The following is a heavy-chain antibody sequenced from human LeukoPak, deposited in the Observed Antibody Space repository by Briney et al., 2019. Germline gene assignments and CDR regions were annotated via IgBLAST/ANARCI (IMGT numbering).Heavy chain of an antibody. CDR2: ITNSGGTT. CDR1: GFTFSSYA. V-gene: IGHV3-23*01. CDR3: AKDPPHVSWLFDY. D-gene: IGHD3-16*01. Sequence: GSLRLSCAASGFTFSSYAMSWVHQAPGKGLEWVSAITNSGGTTYYADSVKGRFTISRDNSKNTLYLQMNSLRAEDTAVYYCAKDPPHVSWLFDYWGQGTLVTVSS. J-gene: IGHJ4*02.